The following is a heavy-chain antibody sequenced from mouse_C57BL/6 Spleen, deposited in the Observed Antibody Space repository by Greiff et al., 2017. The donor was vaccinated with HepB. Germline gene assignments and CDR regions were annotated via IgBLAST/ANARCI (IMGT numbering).Heavy chain of an antibody. CDR1: GYAFSSSW. J-gene: IGHJ3*01. D-gene: IGHD1-1*01. V-gene: IGHV1-82*01. CDR2: IYPGDGDT. CDR3: ANYYGSSHPFAY. Sequence: VQGVESGPELVKPGASVKISCKASGYAFSSSWMNWVKQRPGKGLEWIGRIYPGDGDTNYNGKFKGKATLTADKSSSTAYMQLSSLTSEDSAVYFCANYYGSSHPFAYWGQGTLVTVSA.